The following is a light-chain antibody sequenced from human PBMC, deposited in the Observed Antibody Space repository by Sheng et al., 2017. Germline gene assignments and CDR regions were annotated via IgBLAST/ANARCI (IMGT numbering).Light chain of an antibody. CDR2: AAS. CDR3: QQGNSFPPT. CDR1: LDISNW. Sequence: DFQMTQSPSSVSASVGDRVTITCRASLDISNWLAWYQQKPGTAPKLLIYAASTLQSGVPSRFSGSGSGTEFTLTINSLRPEDSATYFCQQGNSFPPTFGQGTKGGNQT. V-gene: IGKV1-12*01. J-gene: IGKJ1*01.